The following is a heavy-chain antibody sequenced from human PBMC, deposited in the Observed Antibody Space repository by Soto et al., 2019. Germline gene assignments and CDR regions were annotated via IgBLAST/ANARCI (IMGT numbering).Heavy chain of an antibody. CDR1: GGSISSSYY. J-gene: IGHJ3*02. V-gene: IGHV4-59*08. CDR3: ARRYGWAFDT. Sequence: SETLSLTCTVSGGSISSSYYWSWIRQPPGKGLEWIGYIYYSGSTNYNPSLKSRVTISVDTSKNQFSLKLSSVTAADTAVYYCARRYGWAFDTWGQGTMVTVSS. CDR2: IYYSGST. D-gene: IGHD3-16*01.